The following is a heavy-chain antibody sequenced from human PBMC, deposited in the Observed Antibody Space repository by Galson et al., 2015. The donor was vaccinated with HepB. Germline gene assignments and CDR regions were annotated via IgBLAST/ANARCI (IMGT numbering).Heavy chain of an antibody. Sequence: SCAASGFTVSGNYMSWVRQAPGKGLEWVSIIYRGGTTDYADSVTGRFTISRDNSQNTVYLQMNSLRAEDTAVYYCARSYNYDSSGHYPFDYWGQGTPVIVSS. CDR1: GFTVSGNY. J-gene: IGHJ4*02. V-gene: IGHV3-53*01. D-gene: IGHD3-22*01. CDR2: IYRGGTT. CDR3: ARSYNYDSSGHYPFDY.